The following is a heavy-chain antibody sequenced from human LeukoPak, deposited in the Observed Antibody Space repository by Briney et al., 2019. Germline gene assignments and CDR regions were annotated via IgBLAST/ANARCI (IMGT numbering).Heavy chain of an antibody. Sequence: GGSLRLSCAASGFTFSSYAMSWVRQAPGKGLEWVATIKQDGSAKYYVDSVKGRFTISRDNAKKTLYLEMNTLRAEDTAVYYCATGEGHWGQGTLVTVSS. CDR1: GFTFSSYA. CDR2: IKQDGSAK. J-gene: IGHJ4*02. CDR3: ATGEGH. D-gene: IGHD2-21*01. V-gene: IGHV3-7*01.